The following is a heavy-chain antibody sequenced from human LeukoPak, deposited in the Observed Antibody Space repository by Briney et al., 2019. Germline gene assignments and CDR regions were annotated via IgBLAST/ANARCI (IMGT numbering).Heavy chain of an antibody. Sequence: SETLSLTCTVSGGSISNYYWSWIRQPPGKGLEWIGYIYYSGSTNYNPSLKSRVTISVDTSKNQFSLKLSSVTAADTAVYYCARHLLKRWELESYFDYWGQGTLVTVSS. D-gene: IGHD1-26*01. V-gene: IGHV4-59*08. CDR3: ARHLLKRWELESYFDY. CDR1: GGSISNYY. CDR2: IYYSGST. J-gene: IGHJ4*02.